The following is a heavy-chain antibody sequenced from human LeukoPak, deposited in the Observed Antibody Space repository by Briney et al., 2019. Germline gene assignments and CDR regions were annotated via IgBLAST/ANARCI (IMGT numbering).Heavy chain of an antibody. V-gene: IGHV1-69*04. CDR3: ARVRYDILTGYPLNGMDV. CDR1: GGTFSSYA. CDR2: IIPILGIA. J-gene: IGHJ6*02. D-gene: IGHD3-9*01. Sequence: ASVKVSCKASGGTFSSYAISWVRQAPGQGLEWMGRIIPILGIANYAQKFQGRVTITADKSTSTAYMELSSLRSEDTAVYYCARVRYDILTGYPLNGMDVWGQGTTVTVS.